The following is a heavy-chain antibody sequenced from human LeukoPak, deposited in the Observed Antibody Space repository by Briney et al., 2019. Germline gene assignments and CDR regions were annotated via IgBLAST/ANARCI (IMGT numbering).Heavy chain of an antibody. J-gene: IGHJ3*02. Sequence: ASVKVSCKASGYTFTGYYMHWVRQAPGQGLEWMGWINPNSGGTNYAQKFQGWVTMTRDTSISTAYMELSRLRSDDTAVYYCARGGTPGSYGDDAFDIWGQGTMVTVS. V-gene: IGHV1-2*04. CDR2: INPNSGGT. CDR1: GYTFTGYY. D-gene: IGHD3-16*01. CDR3: ARGGTPGSYGDDAFDI.